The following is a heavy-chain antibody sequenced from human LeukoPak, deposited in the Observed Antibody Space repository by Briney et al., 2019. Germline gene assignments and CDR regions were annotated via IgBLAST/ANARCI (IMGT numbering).Heavy chain of an antibody. J-gene: IGHJ5*02. Sequence: SETLSLTCTVSGGSISDYSWSWIRQPPGKGLEWIGYIFYSGSTNYNPSLKSRVTISVDTSKSQFSLKLSSVTAADTAVYYCARRIAVGWLHPWGQGTLVTVSS. V-gene: IGHV4-59*01. D-gene: IGHD6-19*01. CDR1: GGSISDYS. CDR2: IFYSGST. CDR3: ARRIAVGWLHP.